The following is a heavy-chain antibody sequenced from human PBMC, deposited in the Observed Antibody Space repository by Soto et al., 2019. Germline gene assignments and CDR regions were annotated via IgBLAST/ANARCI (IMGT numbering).Heavy chain of an antibody. D-gene: IGHD3-3*01. Sequence: SATLSLTRTVSGRSVSTCSYYWSWIWQPPGTGLEWIGYIYYSGSTNYNPALKSRVTISVDTSKNQFSLKLSSVTAADTAVYYCAREYDFWSGYYSQSAWFDPWGQGTLVTVSS. CDR3: AREYDFWSGYYSQSAWFDP. V-gene: IGHV4-61*01. J-gene: IGHJ5*02. CDR2: IYYSGST. CDR1: GRSVSTCSYY.